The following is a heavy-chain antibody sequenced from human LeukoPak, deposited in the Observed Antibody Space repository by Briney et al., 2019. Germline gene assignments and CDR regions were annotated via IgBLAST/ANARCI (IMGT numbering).Heavy chain of an antibody. J-gene: IGHJ4*02. D-gene: IGHD5-12*01. V-gene: IGHV1-18*04. CDR2: ISAYNGNT. Sequence: ASVKVSCKASGYTFTRYYMHWVRQAPGQGLEWMGWISAYNGNTNYAQKLQGRVTMTTDTSTSTAYMELRSLRSDDTAVHYCAREKEDIVATFDYWGQGTLVTVSS. CDR3: AREKEDIVATFDY. CDR1: GYTFTRYY.